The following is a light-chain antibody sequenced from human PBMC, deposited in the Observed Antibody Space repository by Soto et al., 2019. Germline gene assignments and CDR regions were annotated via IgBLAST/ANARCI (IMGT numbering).Light chain of an antibody. CDR2: AAS. CDR1: QGISIN. Sequence: VICMIQSPSLLYASTGDIVTISCRVSQGISINLAWYRQRPGKAPDLLIYAASTLQSGVPSRFSGSGSGTDFTLTISFLQSEDFATYYCQQYHAFPWTFGQGTKVDIK. V-gene: IGKV1D-8*01. J-gene: IGKJ1*01. CDR3: QQYHAFPWT.